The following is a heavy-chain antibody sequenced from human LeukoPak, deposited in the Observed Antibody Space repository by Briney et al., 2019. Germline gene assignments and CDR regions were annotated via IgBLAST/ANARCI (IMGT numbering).Heavy chain of an antibody. V-gene: IGHV4-59*01. CDR1: GGSISSYY. D-gene: IGHD5-18*01. Sequence: SETLSLTCTVSGGSISSYYWSWIRQPPGKGLEWIGNVYYTGRTHYSPSLKSRVTISLDMSKNQFSLSLSSVTAADTAVYYCARSRGYSYGYYYYYMDVWGKGTTVTVSS. J-gene: IGHJ6*03. CDR3: ARSRGYSYGYYYYYMDV. CDR2: VYYTGRT.